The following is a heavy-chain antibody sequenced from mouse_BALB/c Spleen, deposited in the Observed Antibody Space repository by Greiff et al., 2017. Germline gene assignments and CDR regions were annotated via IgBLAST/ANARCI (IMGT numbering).Heavy chain of an antibody. Sequence: QVQLQQSGAELVRPGVSVTISCTGSGYTFTDYAMHWVKQSHAKSLEWIGVISTYYGDASYNQKFKGKATMTVDKSSSTAYMELARLTSEDSAIYYCARKLGLYAMDYWGQGTSVTVSS. CDR3: ARKLGLYAMDY. V-gene: IGHV1S137*01. CDR2: ISTYYGDA. J-gene: IGHJ4*01. D-gene: IGHD4-1*01. CDR1: GYTFTDYA.